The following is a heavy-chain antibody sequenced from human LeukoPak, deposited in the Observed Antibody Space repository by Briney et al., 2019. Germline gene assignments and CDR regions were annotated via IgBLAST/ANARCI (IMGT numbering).Heavy chain of an antibody. Sequence: GASVTVSCTASGYTFTIYAMHWVRQAPGQRLEWMGWINAGNGNTKYSQKFQGRVTITRDTSAGTAYMELSSLRSEDTAVYYCARGYYYDSSGYYYDGAFDIWGQGTMVTVSS. D-gene: IGHD3-22*01. J-gene: IGHJ3*02. CDR1: GYTFTIYA. V-gene: IGHV1-3*01. CDR2: INAGNGNT. CDR3: ARGYYYDSSGYYYDGAFDI.